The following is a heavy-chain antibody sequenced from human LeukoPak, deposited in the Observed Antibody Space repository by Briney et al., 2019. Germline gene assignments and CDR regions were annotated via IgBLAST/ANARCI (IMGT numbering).Heavy chain of an antibody. CDR2: IWYDGSNK. CDR1: GFTFSSYG. V-gene: IGHV3-33*01. J-gene: IGHJ4*02. Sequence: GRSLRLSCAASGFTFSSYGMHWVRQAPGKGLEWVAVIWYDGSNKYYADSVKGRFTISRDNSKNTLYLQMNSLRAEDTAVYYCARDYGDYYDSSGYPSYFDYWGQGTLVTVSS. D-gene: IGHD3-22*01. CDR3: ARDYGDYYDSSGYPSYFDY.